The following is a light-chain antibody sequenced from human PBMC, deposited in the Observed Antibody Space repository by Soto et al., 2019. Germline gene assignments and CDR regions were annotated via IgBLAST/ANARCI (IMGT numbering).Light chain of an antibody. CDR2: DAS. Sequence: DVQMTQSPSSLSASVGDRVTITCRASQSINNWLAWYQQKPGKAPKFLIYDASTLETVVPSRFSGSASGTEFTLTISGLQPEDVASYYCQQYDTYPLTFGGGTRVELK. V-gene: IGKV1-5*01. CDR1: QSINNW. J-gene: IGKJ4*01. CDR3: QQYDTYPLT.